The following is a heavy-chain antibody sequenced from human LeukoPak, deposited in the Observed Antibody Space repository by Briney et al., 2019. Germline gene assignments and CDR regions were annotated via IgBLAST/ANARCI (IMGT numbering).Heavy chain of an antibody. CDR3: ARCLRDIVVVPAACDY. CDR1: GGSFSGYY. J-gene: IGHJ4*02. Sequence: SETLTLTCAVYGGSFSGYYWSWIRQPPGEGLEWIGEINHSGSTNYNPSLKSRVTISVDTSKNQFSLKLSSVTAADTAVYYCARCLRDIVVVPAACDYWGQGTLVTVSS. V-gene: IGHV4-34*01. D-gene: IGHD2-2*01. CDR2: INHSGST.